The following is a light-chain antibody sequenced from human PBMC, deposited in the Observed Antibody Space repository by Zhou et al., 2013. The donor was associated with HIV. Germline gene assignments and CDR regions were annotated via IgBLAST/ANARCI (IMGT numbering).Light chain of an antibody. V-gene: IGKV3D-15*02. Sequence: ELVLVQSPATLSLSPGERATLSCRASQSVRSGVAWYQQKPGQAPRLLIYDASTRATGIPPRFSGSGSGTEFILTISSLQPEDFAVYYCQQYGSSPQTFGQGTKVEIK. CDR1: QSVRSG. CDR2: DAS. J-gene: IGKJ1*01. CDR3: QQYGSSPQT.